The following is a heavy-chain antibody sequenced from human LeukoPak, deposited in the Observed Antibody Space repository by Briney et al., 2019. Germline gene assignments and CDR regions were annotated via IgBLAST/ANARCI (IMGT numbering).Heavy chain of an antibody. CDR2: ISWNSGSI. Sequence: GGSLRLSCAASGFTFDDYAMHWVRQAPGKGLEWVSGISWNSGSIGYADSAKGRFTISRDNAKNSLYLQMNSLRAEDTALYYCAKGASSTSDVLYDYWGQRTLVTVSS. V-gene: IGHV3-9*01. CDR1: GFTFDDYA. J-gene: IGHJ4*02. CDR3: AKGASSTSDVLYDY. D-gene: IGHD2-2*01.